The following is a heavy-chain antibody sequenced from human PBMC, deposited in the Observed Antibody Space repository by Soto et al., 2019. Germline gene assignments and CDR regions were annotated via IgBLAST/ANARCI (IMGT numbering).Heavy chain of an antibody. CDR1: GAAIRCSSYY. J-gene: IGHJ4*02. D-gene: IGHD1-1*01. Sequence: GTLYVTCTVSGAAIRCSSYYVGWLLQPPGTGLEWLGSLYYSGSTYYNPSLKSRVTISVDTSKTQFALKVSSVTAADTAVYYCATREHNPTGAFFDYWGQGAPVTVSS. V-gene: IGHV4-39*01. CDR2: LYYSGST. CDR3: ATREHNPTGAFFDY.